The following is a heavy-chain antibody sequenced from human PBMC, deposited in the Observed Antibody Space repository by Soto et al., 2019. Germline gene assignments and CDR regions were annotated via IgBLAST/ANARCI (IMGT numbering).Heavy chain of an antibody. J-gene: IGHJ4*02. D-gene: IGHD4-17*01. CDR3: ASRTTGNVKYFLDN. CDR1: GGSISSSNW. CDR2: IYHSWST. Sequence: QVQLQESGPGLVKPSGTLSLTCAVSGGSISSSNWWSWVRQPPGKGLEWIGVIYHSWSTNYNPSLKSRVPTSVDKSKNQSSLKPSSVTAADTAVYYCASRTTGNVKYFLDNWGQGTLVTVSS. V-gene: IGHV4-4*02.